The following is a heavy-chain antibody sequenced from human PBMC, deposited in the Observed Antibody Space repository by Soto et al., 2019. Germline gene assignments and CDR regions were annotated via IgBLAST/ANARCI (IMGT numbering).Heavy chain of an antibody. D-gene: IGHD2-15*01. CDR2: INAGNGNT. J-gene: IGHJ4*02. CDR3: ARGENVGGDY. Sequence: QVQLVQSGAEEKKPGASVKVSCKASGYTFTSYAMHWVRQAPGQRLEWMGWINAGNGNTKCSQKFQDRVTITRDTSARTANWERFSWGSEDTAVYYCARGENVGGDYWGQGTLVTVSS. CDR1: GYTFTSYA. V-gene: IGHV1-3*05.